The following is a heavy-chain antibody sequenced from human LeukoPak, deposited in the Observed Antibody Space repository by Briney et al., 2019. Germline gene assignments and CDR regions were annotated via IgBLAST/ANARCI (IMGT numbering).Heavy chain of an antibody. CDR3: ARELGYYDSSGSDI. J-gene: IGHJ3*02. CDR1: GCTFSSYA. Sequence: ASVKVSCKASGCTFSSYAISWVRQAPGQGLEWMGRIIPIFGTANYAQKFQGRVTITTDESTSTAYMELRSLRSEDTAVYYCARELGYYDSSGSDIWGQGTMVTVSS. D-gene: IGHD3-22*01. V-gene: IGHV1-69*05. CDR2: IIPIFGTA.